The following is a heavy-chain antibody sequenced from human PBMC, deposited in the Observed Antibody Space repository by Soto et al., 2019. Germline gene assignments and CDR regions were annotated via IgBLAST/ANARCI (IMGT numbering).Heavy chain of an antibody. CDR1: GFTFRSHG. V-gene: IGHV3-33*01. D-gene: IGHD2-2*02. Sequence: PGGSLRLSCVASGFTFRSHGMHWVRQVPGKGLEWVGVIWYDGSNKYYADSVKGRFTISRDNSKNMLDLRMNSLRADDTAVYYCARSCSSTSCYRKYNPFGYWGQGTLVTVSS. CDR3: ARSCSSTSCYRKYNPFGY. J-gene: IGHJ4*02. CDR2: IWYDGSNK.